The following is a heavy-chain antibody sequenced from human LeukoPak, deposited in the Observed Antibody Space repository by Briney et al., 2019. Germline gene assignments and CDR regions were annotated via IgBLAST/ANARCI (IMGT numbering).Heavy chain of an antibody. Sequence: GASVKVSCKASGYTFTGYYMHWVRQAPGQGLEWMGWINSNSGGTNYAQKFQGRVTMTRDTSISTAYMELSRLRSDDTAVYYCARDLAPYSSSWYDAWCAFDIWGQGTMVTVSS. CDR3: ARDLAPYSSSWYDAWCAFDI. D-gene: IGHD6-13*01. CDR1: GYTFTGYY. J-gene: IGHJ3*02. CDR2: INSNSGGT. V-gene: IGHV1-2*02.